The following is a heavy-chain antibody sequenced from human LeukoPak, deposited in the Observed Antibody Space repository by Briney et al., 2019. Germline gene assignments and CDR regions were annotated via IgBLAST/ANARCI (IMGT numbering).Heavy chain of an antibody. CDR1: GFTVSSNY. D-gene: IGHD3-9*01. J-gene: IGHJ4*02. V-gene: IGHV3-53*01. CDR2: IYSGGST. Sequence: GGSLRLSCAASGFTVSSNYMSWVRQAPGKGLEWVSVIYSGGSTYYADSVKGRFTNSRDNSKNTLYLQRNSLRAEDTAVYYCARDYYDILTSWDCFDYWGQGTLVTVSS. CDR3: ARDYYDILTSWDCFDY.